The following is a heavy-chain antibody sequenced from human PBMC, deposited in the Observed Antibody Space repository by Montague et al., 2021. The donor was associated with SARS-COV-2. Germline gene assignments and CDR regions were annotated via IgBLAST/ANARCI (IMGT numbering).Heavy chain of an antibody. J-gene: IGHJ5*02. CDR3: ARDDPYRTNGVGYTGNWLDP. D-gene: IGHD2-8*01. Sequence: CAISGDSVSSNSAAWNWIRQSPSRGLEWLGRTYYRSKRYNDYAVSVKSRITINPDTSKNQFSLQLNSVTPEDTAVYYCARDDPYRTNGVGYTGNWLDPWGQGTLVTGS. V-gene: IGHV6-1*01. CDR2: TYYRSKRYN. CDR1: GDSVSSNSAA.